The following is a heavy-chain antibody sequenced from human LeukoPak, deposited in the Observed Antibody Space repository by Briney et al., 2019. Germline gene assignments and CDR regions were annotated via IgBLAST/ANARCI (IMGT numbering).Heavy chain of an antibody. D-gene: IGHD1-26*01. J-gene: IGHJ4*02. V-gene: IGHV3-43*02. CDR3: AKVIRSGRELLDY. CDR1: GFTFDDYA. Sequence: PGGSLRLSCAASGFTFDDYAMHWVRQAPGKGLEWVSLICGGGGSTYYADSVKGRFTISRDNSKNSLYLQMNSLRTEDTALYYCAKVIRSGRELLDYWGQGTLVTVSS. CDR2: ICGGGGST.